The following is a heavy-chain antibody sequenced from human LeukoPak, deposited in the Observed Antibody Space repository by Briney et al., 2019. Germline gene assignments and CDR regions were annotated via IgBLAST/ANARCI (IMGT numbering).Heavy chain of an antibody. V-gene: IGHV3-72*01. CDR1: GFTFSDHR. CDR2: STDKLYSYTT. CDR3: VRAGGTRGYDI. J-gene: IGHJ3*02. D-gene: IGHD2-15*01. Sequence: GGSLRLSCAVSGFTFSDHRMDWVRQVPGKGLQWVGRSTDKLYSYTTEYAASVKGRFTISRADSENSLYLQMNSLKTEDTAVYYCVRAGGTRGYDIWGQGTMVNVSS.